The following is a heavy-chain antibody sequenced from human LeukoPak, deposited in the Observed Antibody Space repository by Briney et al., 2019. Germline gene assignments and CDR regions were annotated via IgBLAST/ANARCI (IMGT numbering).Heavy chain of an antibody. CDR2: IKQDGSGK. V-gene: IGHV3-7*01. J-gene: IGHJ4*02. Sequence: GGSLRLSCAASGFTFSSYGMHWVRQAPGKGLEWVANIKQDGSGKYYVDSVKGRFTISRDNAKNSLYLQMNSLRAEDTAVYYCARYSGYDDEGEYFDYWGQGTLVTVSS. CDR3: ARYSGYDDEGEYFDY. D-gene: IGHD5-12*01. CDR1: GFTFSSYG.